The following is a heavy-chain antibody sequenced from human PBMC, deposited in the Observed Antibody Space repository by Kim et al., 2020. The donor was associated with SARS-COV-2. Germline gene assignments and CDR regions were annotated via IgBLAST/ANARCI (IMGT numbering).Heavy chain of an antibody. CDR1: GDSISRSSNY. V-gene: IGHV4-39*01. CDR3: ARLVSENSAVEY. CDR2: INYSGNT. Sequence: SETLSLTCTVSGDSISRSSNYWGWIRQPPGKGLELIGSINYSGNTYYNPSLKSRVTISVDTSKNQFSLKMRSVTAADTAVYYCARLVSENSAVEYWGQGTLVTVSS. J-gene: IGHJ4*02.